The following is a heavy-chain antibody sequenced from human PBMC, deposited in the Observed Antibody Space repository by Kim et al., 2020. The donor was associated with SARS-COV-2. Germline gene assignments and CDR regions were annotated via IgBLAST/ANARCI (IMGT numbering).Heavy chain of an antibody. CDR3: ARIKRFADYVDS. CDR2: VFYTGDI. Sequence: SETLSLTCTVSGDSITNDRYFWGWIRQPPGRGLEWIGNVFYTGDIYAKPSLMGRLTISVDTSRTQFSLELRSVTAADAAVYFCARIKRFADYVDSWGQGTRVTVSS. CDR1: GDSITNDRYF. D-gene: IGHD3-10*01. V-gene: IGHV4-39*01. J-gene: IGHJ4*02.